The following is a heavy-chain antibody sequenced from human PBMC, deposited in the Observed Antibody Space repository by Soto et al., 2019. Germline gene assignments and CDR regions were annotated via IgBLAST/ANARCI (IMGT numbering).Heavy chain of an antibody. D-gene: IGHD6-19*01. J-gene: IGHJ4*02. Sequence: GGSLRLSCAASGFTFSSYGMHWVRQAPGKGLEWVAVIWYDGSNKYYADSVKGRFTISRDNSKNTLYLQMNSLRAEDTAVYYCARESASDSGWFLGWPNDYWGQGTLVTVSS. CDR2: IWYDGSNK. V-gene: IGHV3-33*01. CDR1: GFTFSSYG. CDR3: ARESASDSGWFLGWPNDY.